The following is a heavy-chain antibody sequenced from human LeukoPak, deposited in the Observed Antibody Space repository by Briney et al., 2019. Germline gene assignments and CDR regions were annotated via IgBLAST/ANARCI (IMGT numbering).Heavy chain of an antibody. J-gene: IGHJ5*02. Sequence: SETLSLTCTVSGGSISSYYWSWIRQPPGKGLEWIGSIYHSGSTYYNPSLKSRVTMSVDTSKNQFSLKLSSVTAADTAVYYCAGDTYYYDSSGYYGWFDPWGQGTLVTVSS. D-gene: IGHD3-22*01. CDR3: AGDTYYYDSSGYYGWFDP. CDR1: GGSISSYY. CDR2: IYHSGST. V-gene: IGHV4-59*12.